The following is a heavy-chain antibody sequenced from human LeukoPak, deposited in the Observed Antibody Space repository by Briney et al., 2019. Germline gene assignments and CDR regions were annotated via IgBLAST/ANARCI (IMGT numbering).Heavy chain of an antibody. CDR3: AKDSWPSEVVDASLGYYYYGMDV. V-gene: IGHV3-30*18. D-gene: IGHD2-15*01. CDR1: GFSFSSYG. CDR2: IAHDGSNK. Sequence: GGSLRLSCAASGFSFSSYGMHWVRQAPGKGLEWVADIAHDGSNKKYVDSVKGRVTISRDNSRNTLYLQMSSLRVEDTAVYFCAKDSWPSEVVDASLGYYYYGMDVWGQGTTVTVSS. J-gene: IGHJ6*02.